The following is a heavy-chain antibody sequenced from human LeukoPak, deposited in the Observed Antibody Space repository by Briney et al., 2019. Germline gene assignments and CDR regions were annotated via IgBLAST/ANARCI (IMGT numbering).Heavy chain of an antibody. CDR3: ARDRPIMKDFWSGYSSGMDV. V-gene: IGHV3-11*01. D-gene: IGHD3-3*01. Sequence: GGSLRLPCAASGFTFSDYYMSWIRQAPGKGLEWVSYISSSGSTIYYADSVKGRFTISRDNAKNSLYLQMNSLRAEDTAVYYCARDRPIMKDFWSGYSSGMDVWGQGTTVTVSS. CDR1: GFTFSDYY. J-gene: IGHJ6*02. CDR2: ISSSGSTI.